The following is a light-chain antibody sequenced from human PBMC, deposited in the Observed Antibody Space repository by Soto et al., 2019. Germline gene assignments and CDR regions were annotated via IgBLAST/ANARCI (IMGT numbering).Light chain of an antibody. CDR1: QGLSSR. Sequence: DIRMTQSASYVCAWVGDGATIXCRASQGLSSRFVWYQQKAGQAPKRLISAQSSLQSGVQSRLNGSGSGKDFTLNISSLLPEEFATYYCKQANSFLPITVGQGTRLEIK. CDR2: AQS. CDR3: KQANSFLPIT. J-gene: IGKJ5*01. V-gene: IGKV1-12*01.